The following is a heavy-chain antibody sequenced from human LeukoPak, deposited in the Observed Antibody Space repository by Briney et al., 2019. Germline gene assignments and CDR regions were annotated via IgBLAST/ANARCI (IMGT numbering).Heavy chain of an antibody. J-gene: IGHJ4*02. CDR3: ARELPFDY. CDR1: GFTFSSYW. V-gene: IGHV3-74*01. CDR2: ISGDGSST. Sequence: PGRSLRLSCAASGFTFSSYWMHWVRQAPGKGLVWVSRISGDGSSTTYAESVKGRFTISRDNAKNTLYLQMNSLRAEDTAVYYCARELPFDYWGQGTLVTVSS.